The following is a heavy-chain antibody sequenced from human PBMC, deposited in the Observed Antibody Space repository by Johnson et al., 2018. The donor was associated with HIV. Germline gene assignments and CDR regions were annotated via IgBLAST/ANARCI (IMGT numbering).Heavy chain of an antibody. D-gene: IGHD3-10*01. Sequence: VQLVESGGGLVQPGGSLRLSCAASGFTFSSYAMHWVRQAPGKGLEWVAVISYDGSNKYYADSVKGRFTISRDNSKNTLYLQMNSLRAEDTAVYYCAREFPITMVRGVMIGDAFDIWGQGTMVTVSS. CDR3: AREFPITMVRGVMIGDAFDI. J-gene: IGHJ3*02. CDR2: ISYDGSNK. CDR1: GFTFSSYA. V-gene: IGHV3-30*04.